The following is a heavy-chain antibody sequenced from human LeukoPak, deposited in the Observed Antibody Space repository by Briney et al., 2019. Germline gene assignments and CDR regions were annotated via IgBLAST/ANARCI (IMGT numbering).Heavy chain of an antibody. D-gene: IGHD2-15*01. Sequence: GGSLRLSCAASGFTLSSYRMNWVRQAPGKGLEWVSYIRSSSSTIYYADSVKGRFTISSDNAKNSLYLQMNTLRDEDTAVYFCARDSGYAFDTWGQGTMVTVSS. J-gene: IGHJ3*02. CDR2: IRSSSSTI. CDR3: ARDSGYAFDT. V-gene: IGHV3-48*02. CDR1: GFTLSSYR.